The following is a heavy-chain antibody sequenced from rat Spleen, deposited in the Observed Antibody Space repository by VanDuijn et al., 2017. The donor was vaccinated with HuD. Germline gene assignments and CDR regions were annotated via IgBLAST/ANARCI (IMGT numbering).Heavy chain of an antibody. CDR3: ARHPTVGNYFDY. J-gene: IGHJ2*01. V-gene: IGHV5-7*01. Sequence: EVQLVESDGGLVQPGRSLKLSCAASGFTFSDYYMAWVRQAPTKGLEWVASINWGGSSTYYPDNVKGRFTISRDNAKNALYLQMNSLKSEDTATYYCARHPTVGNYFDYWGQGVMVTVSS. CDR2: INWGGSST. CDR1: GFTFSDYY. D-gene: IGHD1-1*01.